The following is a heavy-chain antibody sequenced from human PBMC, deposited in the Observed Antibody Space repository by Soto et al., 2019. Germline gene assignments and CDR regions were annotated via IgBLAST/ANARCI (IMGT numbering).Heavy chain of an antibody. CDR1: GFTFSSST. CDR2: IIDSGGYT. V-gene: IGHV3-23*01. J-gene: IGHJ6*02. Sequence: GGSLRLSCAASGFTFSSSTMNWVRQAPGKGLEWVSAIIDSGGYTYHADSVKGRFTISRDNSKNTLYLQMNSLRAEDTALYYCAKETYYYYGMDVWGQGTTVTVSS. CDR3: AKETYYYYGMDV.